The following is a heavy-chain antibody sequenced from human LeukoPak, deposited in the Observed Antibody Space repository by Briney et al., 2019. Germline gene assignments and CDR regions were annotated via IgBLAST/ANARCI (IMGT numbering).Heavy chain of an antibody. J-gene: IGHJ3*02. Sequence: WESLRLSCAASGFTISDYYMNWSRQAPGPGLGWVSSVGGSGSTIYSADSVKGRFTISRDNAKNSLYLQMNSLRAEDTAVYYCARGVAYCGGDCYRAFDIWGQGTMVTVSS. CDR3: ARGVAYCGGDCYRAFDI. CDR2: VGGSGSTI. V-gene: IGHV3-11*01. D-gene: IGHD2-21*02. CDR1: GFTISDYY.